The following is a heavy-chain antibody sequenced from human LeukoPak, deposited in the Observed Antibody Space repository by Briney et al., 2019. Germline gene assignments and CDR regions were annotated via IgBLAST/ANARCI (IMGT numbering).Heavy chain of an antibody. Sequence: GGSLRLSCAASGFTFSSYAMSWVRQAPGKGLEWVSAISGSGGSTCYADSVKGRFTISRDNSKNTLYLQMNSLRAEDTAVYYCAKDKTTVTTLVGPPDYWGQGTLVTVSS. D-gene: IGHD4-17*01. J-gene: IGHJ4*02. CDR3: AKDKTTVTTLVGPPDY. V-gene: IGHV3-23*01. CDR1: GFTFSSYA. CDR2: ISGSGGST.